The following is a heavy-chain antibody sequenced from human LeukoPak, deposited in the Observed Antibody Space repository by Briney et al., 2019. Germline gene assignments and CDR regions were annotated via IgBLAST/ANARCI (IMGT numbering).Heavy chain of an antibody. CDR2: INPNSGGT. CDR3: ARDLVPRTNTVVRRGDDY. V-gene: IGHV1-2*02. CDR1: GYTFTGYY. Sequence: GASVKVSCKASGYTFTGYYMHWVRQAPGQGLEWMGWINPNSGGTNYAQKFQGRVTMTRDTSISTAYMELSRLRSDDTAVYYCARDLVPRTNTVVRRGDDYWGQGTPVIVSS. J-gene: IGHJ4*02. D-gene: IGHD4-23*01.